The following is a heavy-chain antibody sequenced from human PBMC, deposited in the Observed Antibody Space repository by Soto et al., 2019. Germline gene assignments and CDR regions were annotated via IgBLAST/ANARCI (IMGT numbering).Heavy chain of an antibody. CDR2: IEDDGGEK. V-gene: IGHV3-7*01. CDR1: GFTFSSSW. CDR3: ARTPATLEPNPFDL. Sequence: EVRLVESGGGLVQPGGSLRLSCAASGFTFSSSWMSWFRQSPGKWLEWVANIEDDGGEKNYVDSVKGRFTISRDNAKNSLYLQMNSLRAEDTAVYDCARTPATLEPNPFDLWGRGTLVTVSS. J-gene: IGHJ2*01. D-gene: IGHD1-1*01.